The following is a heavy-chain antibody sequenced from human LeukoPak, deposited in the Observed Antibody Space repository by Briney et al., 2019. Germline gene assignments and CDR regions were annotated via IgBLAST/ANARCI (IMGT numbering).Heavy chain of an antibody. V-gene: IGHV3-30-3*01. Sequence: AGGSLRLSCAASGFTFSSYAMHWVRQAPGKGLEGVAVILYDGSNKYYADSVKGRFTISRDNSKNTLYLQMNSLRAEDTAVYYCARDRPESSGWSSLPYGYFGIDVWGEETTVTVSS. CDR2: ILYDGSNK. CDR1: GFTFSSYA. CDR3: ARDRPESSGWSSLPYGYFGIDV. D-gene: IGHD6-19*01. J-gene: IGHJ6*04.